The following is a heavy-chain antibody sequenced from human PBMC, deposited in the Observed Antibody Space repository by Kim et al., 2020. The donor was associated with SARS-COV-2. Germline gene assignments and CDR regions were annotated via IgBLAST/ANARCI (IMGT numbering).Heavy chain of an antibody. J-gene: IGHJ6*02. D-gene: IGHD2-21*01. Sequence: GGSLRRSCAASGFTFSSYSMNWVRQAPGKGLEWVSSISSSSGYIYYADSVKGRFTISRDNAKNSLYLQMNSLRAEDTAVYYCARDPYGGDLFYYYYGMDVWGQGTTVTVSS. CDR2: ISSSSGYI. CDR1: GFTFSSYS. CDR3: ARDPYGGDLFYYYYGMDV. V-gene: IGHV3-21*01.